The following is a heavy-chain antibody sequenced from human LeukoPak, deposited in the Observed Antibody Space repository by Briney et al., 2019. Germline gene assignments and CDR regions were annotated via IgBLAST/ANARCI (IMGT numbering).Heavy chain of an antibody. J-gene: IGHJ4*02. CDR2: INTDGSSL. D-gene: IGHD3-22*01. Sequence: GGSLRLSCAASGFTFSSYWMYWVRQAPGKGLVWVSRINTDGSSLNYADSVKGRFTISRDNAKNTLYLQMNSLGAEDTAVYYCARRINYYDSCGYYYVRYFDSWGQGTLVTVSS. V-gene: IGHV3-74*01. CDR3: ARRINYYDSCGYYYVRYFDS. CDR1: GFTFSSYW.